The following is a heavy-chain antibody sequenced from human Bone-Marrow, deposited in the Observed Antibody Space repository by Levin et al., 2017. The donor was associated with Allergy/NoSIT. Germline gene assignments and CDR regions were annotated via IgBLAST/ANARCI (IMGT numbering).Heavy chain of an antibody. D-gene: IGHD3-10*02. J-gene: IGHJ4*02. CDR2: INHSGST. CDR3: AREEVAEMGVCTGAVFDF. Sequence: SETLSLTCAVYGGPFSGYYWSWIRQPPGKGLEWIGEINHSGSTSYNPSLRSRVTISSDTSKNQFSLKLTSVTAADPAVYYCAREEVAEMGVCTGAVFDFWGQGTLVTVSS. CDR1: GGPFSGYY. V-gene: IGHV4-34*01.